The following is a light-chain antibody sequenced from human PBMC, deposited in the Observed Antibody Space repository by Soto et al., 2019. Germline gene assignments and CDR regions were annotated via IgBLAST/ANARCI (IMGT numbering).Light chain of an antibody. Sequence: DIQMTQSPSSLSASVGDTVTITCRASRNINNYLNWYQQKPGRAPQLLIYVASSLQSGVPSRFSGSGSGTDFTLTISSLQPEDFATYYCQQGFCTPRTFGQGTTLEIK. J-gene: IGKJ2*01. CDR2: VAS. V-gene: IGKV1-39*01. CDR3: QQGFCTPRT. CDR1: RNINNY.